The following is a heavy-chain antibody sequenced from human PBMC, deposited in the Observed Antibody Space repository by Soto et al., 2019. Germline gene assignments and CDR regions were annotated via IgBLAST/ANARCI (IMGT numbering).Heavy chain of an antibody. Sequence: GGSLRLSCAASGFTFSSYDMHWVRQATGKGLEWVSAIGTAGDTYYPGSVKGRFTISRENAKNSLYLQMNSLRAEDTAVYYCARAPTYYDILTEYYFDYWGQGTLVTVS. CDR1: GFTFSSYD. CDR3: ARAPTYYDILTEYYFDY. J-gene: IGHJ4*02. V-gene: IGHV3-13*01. CDR2: IGTAGDT. D-gene: IGHD3-9*01.